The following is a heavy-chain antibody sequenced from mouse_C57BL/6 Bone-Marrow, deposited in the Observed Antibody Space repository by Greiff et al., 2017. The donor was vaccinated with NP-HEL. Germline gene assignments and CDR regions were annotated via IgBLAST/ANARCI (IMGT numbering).Heavy chain of an antibody. CDR1: GFTFSDYY. J-gene: IGHJ1*03. D-gene: IGHD2-3*01. V-gene: IGHV5-12*01. Sequence: EVQRVESGGGLVQPGGSLKLSCAASGFTFSDYYMYWVRQTPEKRLEWVAYISNGGGSTYYPDTVKGRFTISRYNAKNTLYLQMSRLKSEDTAMYYCARQRDGYYVHWYFDVWGTGTTVTVSS. CDR2: ISNGGGST. CDR3: ARQRDGYYVHWYFDV.